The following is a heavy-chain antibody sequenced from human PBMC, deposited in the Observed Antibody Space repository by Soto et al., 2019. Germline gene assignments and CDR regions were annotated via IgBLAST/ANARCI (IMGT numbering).Heavy chain of an antibody. Sequence: QEQLVQSAAEVKKPGASVKVSCMTSGYTFNDYEINWVRQATGQGLEWIGWMNPNSGETGYAQRFQGRVTMTTSSCLSTAYLELSSLTSDDTAVYYCARIAVPARPRWYNWFDPWGQGTLVTVSS. J-gene: IGHJ5*02. D-gene: IGHD2-21*01. V-gene: IGHV1-8*02. CDR1: GYTFNDYE. CDR3: ARIAVPARPRWYNWFDP. CDR2: MNPNSGET.